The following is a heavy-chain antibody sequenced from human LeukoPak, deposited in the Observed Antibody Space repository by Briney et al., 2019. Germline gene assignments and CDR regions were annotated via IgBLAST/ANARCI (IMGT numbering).Heavy chain of an antibody. CDR3: ARNLWFGESTDAFNI. CDR2: INPNSGGT. D-gene: IGHD3-10*01. J-gene: IGHJ3*02. V-gene: IGHV1-2*02. CDR1: GYTFTGYY. Sequence: ASVKVSCKASGYTFTGYYMHWVRQAPGQGLEWMGWINPNSGGTNYAQKFQGRVTMTTDTSTSTAYMELRSLRSDDTAMYYCARNLWFGESTDAFNIWGQGTMVTVSS.